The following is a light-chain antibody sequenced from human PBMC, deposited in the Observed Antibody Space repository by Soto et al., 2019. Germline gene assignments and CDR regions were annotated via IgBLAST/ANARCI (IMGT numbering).Light chain of an antibody. V-gene: IGKV1-27*01. Sequence: DIQMTQSPSSLSASVGHRVTITCRASQDIIKYLAWYQQKPGKVPNVLIYAASILQSGVPARFSGSGSGTDFTLTISSLQPEDFATYYCQKYNSAPLTFGGGTKVEI. J-gene: IGKJ4*01. CDR3: QKYNSAPLT. CDR1: QDIIKY. CDR2: AAS.